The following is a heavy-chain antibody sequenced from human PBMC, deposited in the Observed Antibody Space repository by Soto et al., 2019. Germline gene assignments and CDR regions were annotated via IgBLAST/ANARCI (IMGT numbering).Heavy chain of an antibody. D-gene: IGHD2-21*02. J-gene: IGHJ4*02. Sequence: GGSLRLSCAASGFNVNSDYMNWVRQTPGKGLEWVASIYSGETTYYADSVRGRFTISSDKSKNTLYFQLSSLRIEDTAVYYCTRDGRGLGRLSLFEYWGQGVRGTVSP. CDR1: GFNVNSDY. CDR3: TRDGRGLGRLSLFEY. V-gene: IGHV3-53*01. CDR2: IYSGETT.